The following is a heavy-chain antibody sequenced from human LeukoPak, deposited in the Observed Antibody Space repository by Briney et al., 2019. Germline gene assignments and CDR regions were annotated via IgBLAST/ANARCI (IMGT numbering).Heavy chain of an antibody. V-gene: IGHV5-51*01. Sequence: GESLKISCKGSGYIFTSYSIAWVRQMPGKGLEWMGVIYPYDSEIRYSPSFQGQVTISADKSINTAYLQWSSLKASDTAMYYCARPNWARRYFDYWGQGTLVTVSS. CDR2: IYPYDSEI. CDR1: GYIFTSYS. J-gene: IGHJ4*02. CDR3: ARPNWARRYFDY. D-gene: IGHD7-27*01.